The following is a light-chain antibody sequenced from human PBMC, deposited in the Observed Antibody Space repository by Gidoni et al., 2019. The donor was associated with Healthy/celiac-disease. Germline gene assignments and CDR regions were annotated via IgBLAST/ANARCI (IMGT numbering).Light chain of an antibody. CDR2: GAS. Sequence: EIVLTQSPGTLSLSPGERATLSCRASQSDSSSYLAWYQQKPGQAPRLLIYGASSRATGIPDRFSGSGSGTDFTLTISRLEPEDFAVYYCQQYGSSQFTFGPGTKVDIK. CDR1: QSDSSSY. J-gene: IGKJ3*01. V-gene: IGKV3-20*01. CDR3: QQYGSSQFT.